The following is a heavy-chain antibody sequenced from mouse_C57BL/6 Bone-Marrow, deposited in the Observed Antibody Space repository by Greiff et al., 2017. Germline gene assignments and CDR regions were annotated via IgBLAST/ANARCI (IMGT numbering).Heavy chain of an antibody. CDR2: INPGSGGT. Sequence: QVQLQQSGAELVRPGTSVKVSCKASGYAFTNYLIEWVKQRPGQGLEWIGVINPGSGGTNYNEKFKGKATLTADKSSSTAYMQLSSLTSEDSAVYFCARGGYYDDYYAMDYWGQGTSVTVSS. V-gene: IGHV1-54*01. CDR1: GYAFTNYL. J-gene: IGHJ4*01. CDR3: ARGGYYDDYYAMDY. D-gene: IGHD2-3*01.